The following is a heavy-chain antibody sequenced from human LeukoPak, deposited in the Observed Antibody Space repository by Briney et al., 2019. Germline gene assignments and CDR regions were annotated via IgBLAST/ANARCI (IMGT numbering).Heavy chain of an antibody. Sequence: SETLSLTCTVSGGSISSYYWSWIRQPPGKGLEWVGYIYYSGSTNYNPSLKSRVTISVDTSKNQFSLKLSSVTAADTAVYYCAREGMDIVVVPAATRGAFDIWGQGTMVTVSS. D-gene: IGHD2-2*03. CDR1: GGSISSYY. CDR3: AREGMDIVVVPAATRGAFDI. V-gene: IGHV4-59*01. J-gene: IGHJ3*02. CDR2: IYYSGST.